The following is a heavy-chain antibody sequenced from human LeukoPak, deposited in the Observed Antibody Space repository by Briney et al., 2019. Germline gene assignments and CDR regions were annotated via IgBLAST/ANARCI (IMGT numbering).Heavy chain of an antibody. CDR3: ARVSRGHVWFGELSY. Sequence: GASVKVSCTLSGLTVFELSMHWVRQAPGKGLEWMGWINPVSGGANPAVEFQDRVTMTTDTSVTTARLELRSLRYGDTAAYYCARVSRGHVWFGELSYWGQGTHVTVSS. J-gene: IGHJ4*02. CDR1: GLTVFELS. D-gene: IGHD3-10*01. V-gene: IGHV1-2*02. CDR2: INPVSGGA.